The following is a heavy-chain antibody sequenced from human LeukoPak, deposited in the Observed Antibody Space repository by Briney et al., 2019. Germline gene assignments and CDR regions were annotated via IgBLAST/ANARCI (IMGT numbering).Heavy chain of an antibody. CDR3: ARVSSSGWYGDFDY. V-gene: IGHV3-48*02. Sequence: GGSLRLSSAASGFTFSSYSMNWVRQAPGKGLEWVSYISSSSSTIYYADSVKGRFTISRDNAKNSLYLQMNSLRDEDTAVYYCARVSSSGWYGDFDYWGQGTLVTVSS. J-gene: IGHJ4*02. CDR2: ISSSSSTI. CDR1: GFTFSSYS. D-gene: IGHD6-19*01.